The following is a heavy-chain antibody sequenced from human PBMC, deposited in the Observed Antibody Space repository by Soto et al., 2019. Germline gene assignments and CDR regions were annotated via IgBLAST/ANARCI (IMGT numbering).Heavy chain of an antibody. CDR3: ARFAGSGSYYYYYYYMGV. CDR1: GFPFDDYG. V-gene: IGHV3-20*01. D-gene: IGHD3-10*01. J-gene: IGHJ6*03. CDR2: INWNGGST. Sequence: EAQLVESGGGVVRPGGSLRLSCAASGFPFDDYGMSWVRQAPGQVLEWVSGINWNGGSTGYADSVKGRFPISRDNAKNSLYLRRDGLRADRTALYHCARFAGSGSYYYYYYYMGVWGKGATVTVSS.